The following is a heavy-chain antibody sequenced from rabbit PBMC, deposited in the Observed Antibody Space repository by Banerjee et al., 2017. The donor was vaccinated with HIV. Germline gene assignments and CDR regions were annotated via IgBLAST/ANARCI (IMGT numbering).Heavy chain of an antibody. CDR3: ARSYAGYAGYGYPTRLDL. D-gene: IGHD7-1*01. Sequence: ATWAKGRFTISKTSSTTVTLQMTSLTAADTATYFCARSYAGYAGYGYPTRLDLWGQGTLVTVS. V-gene: IGHV1S40*01. J-gene: IGHJ3*01.